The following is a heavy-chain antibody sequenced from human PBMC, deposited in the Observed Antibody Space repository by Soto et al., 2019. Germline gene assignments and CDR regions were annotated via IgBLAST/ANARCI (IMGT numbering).Heavy chain of an antibody. Sequence: QLQLQESGPGLVKPSETLSLTCTVSGGSISSSSYYWGWIRQPPGKGLEWIGSIYYSGSTYYNPSLKSRVTISVDTSKNQFSLKLSSVTAADTAVYYCARHPGEYDYVWGSYRPQYYFDYWGQGTLVTVSS. V-gene: IGHV4-39*01. CDR3: ARHPGEYDYVWGSYRPQYYFDY. J-gene: IGHJ4*02. CDR2: IYYSGST. CDR1: GGSISSSSYY. D-gene: IGHD3-16*02.